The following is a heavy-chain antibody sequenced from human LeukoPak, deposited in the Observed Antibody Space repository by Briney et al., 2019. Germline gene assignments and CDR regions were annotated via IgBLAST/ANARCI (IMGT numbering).Heavy chain of an antibody. CDR2: ISSSSSFI. V-gene: IGHV3-21*01. Sequence: GESLRLSCAASGITFSSYNMGWVRQAPGKGLGWVSSISSSSSFIHYADSLKGRFTISRDNAQNSLYLQMTSLRAEDTALYYCARGHPWGLAFDYWGQGTLVTVSS. CDR1: GITFSSYN. D-gene: IGHD7-27*01. J-gene: IGHJ4*02. CDR3: ARGHPWGLAFDY.